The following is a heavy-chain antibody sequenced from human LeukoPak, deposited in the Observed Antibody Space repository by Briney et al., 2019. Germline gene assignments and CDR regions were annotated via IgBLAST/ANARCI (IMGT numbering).Heavy chain of an antibody. D-gene: IGHD6-19*01. Sequence: GGSLRLSCAASGFTFSSYSMNWVRQAPGKGLEWVSSISSSSSYIYYADSVKGRFTISRDNAKKSLYLQMNSLRAEDTAFYYCAKDRDSSGWDGLDYWGQGTLVIVSS. CDR1: GFTFSSYS. CDR2: ISSSSSYI. J-gene: IGHJ4*02. V-gene: IGHV3-21*04. CDR3: AKDRDSSGWDGLDY.